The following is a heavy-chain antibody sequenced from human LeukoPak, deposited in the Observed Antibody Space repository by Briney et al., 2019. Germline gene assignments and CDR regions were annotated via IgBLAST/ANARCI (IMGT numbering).Heavy chain of an antibody. J-gene: IGHJ4*02. CDR2: IIPSDGST. D-gene: IGHD3-10*01. CDR1: GGTFSSYA. Sequence: ASVKVSCKASGGTFSSYAISWVRQAPEQGLEWMGIIIPSDGSTSYAQKFQGRVTMTRDTSTSTVYMELSSLRSEDTAVYYCARGKVVTMVRGVIITYFDYWGQGTLVTVSS. CDR3: ARGKVVTMVRGVIITYFDY. V-gene: IGHV1-46*01.